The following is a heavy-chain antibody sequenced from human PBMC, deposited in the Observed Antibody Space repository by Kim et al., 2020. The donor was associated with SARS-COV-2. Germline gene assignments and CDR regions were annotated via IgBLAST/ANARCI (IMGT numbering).Heavy chain of an antibody. D-gene: IGHD1-1*01. CDR2: INRDGSST. CDR3: ARVTNWNGDAFDI. Sequence: GGSLRLSCAASGFTCSSYWMHWVRQGPGKGLVWVSRINRDGSSTTYADSVKGRFTISRDNAKNTLYLEMNSLRAEDTAVYYCARVTNWNGDAFDIWGQGTVVTVSS. CDR1: GFTCSSYW. J-gene: IGHJ3*02. V-gene: IGHV3-74*01.